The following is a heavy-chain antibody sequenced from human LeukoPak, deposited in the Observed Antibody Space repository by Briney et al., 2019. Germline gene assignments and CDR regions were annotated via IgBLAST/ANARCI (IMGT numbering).Heavy chain of an antibody. CDR2: IYTSGST. V-gene: IGHV4-4*07. J-gene: IGHJ3*02. Sequence: SETLSLTCTVSGGSMSSYYWSWIRQPAGKGLEWIGRIYTSGSTNYNPSLKSRVTMSVDTSKNQFSLKLSSVTAADTAVYYCARRPIAGDAFDIWGQGTMVTVSS. CDR1: GGSMSSYY. CDR3: ARRPIAGDAFDI.